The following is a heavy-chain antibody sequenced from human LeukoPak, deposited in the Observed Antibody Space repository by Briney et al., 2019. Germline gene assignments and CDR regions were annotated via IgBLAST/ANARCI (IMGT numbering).Heavy chain of an antibody. CDR1: GFIFTSYS. CDR2: ISSSRNYI. CDR3: ARGGDLDYYYYYMDV. D-gene: IGHD2-21*02. J-gene: IGHJ6*03. V-gene: IGHV3-21*01. Sequence: GGSLRLSCAASGFIFTSYSMNWVRQAPGKGLEWVSSISSSRNYIYYADSVKGRFTISRDNAKNSLYLQMNSLRAEDTAVYYCARGGDLDYYYYYMDVWGKGTTVTVSS.